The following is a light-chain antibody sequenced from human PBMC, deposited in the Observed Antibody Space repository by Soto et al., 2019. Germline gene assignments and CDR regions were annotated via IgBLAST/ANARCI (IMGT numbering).Light chain of an antibody. CDR1: QGISSW. V-gene: IGKV1-5*01. J-gene: IGKJ1*01. CDR3: QQYDSYPGT. CDR2: DAS. Sequence: DIQMTQSPSTLSASVGDRVTITCRASQGISSWLAWYQQKPGKAPKLLIYDASSLESGVPSRFSGSGSGTEFTLTISSPQPDDFATYYCQQYDSYPGTFGQGTKVDIK.